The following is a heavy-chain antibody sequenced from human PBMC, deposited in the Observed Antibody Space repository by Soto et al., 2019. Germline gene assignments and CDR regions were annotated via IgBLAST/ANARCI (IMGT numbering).Heavy chain of an antibody. CDR3: ARAPSSNYYDSSGYFSCYFDL. V-gene: IGHV1-69*01. D-gene: IGHD3-22*01. CDR1: GGTFSSYA. J-gene: IGHJ2*01. CDR2: IIPIFGTA. Sequence: QVQLVQSGAEVKKPGSSVKVSCKASGGTFSSYAISWVRQAPGQGLEWMGGIIPIFGTANYAQKFQGRVTITADESTSTAYMELSSLRSEETAVYYWARAPSSNYYDSSGYFSCYFDLWGRGTLVTVSS.